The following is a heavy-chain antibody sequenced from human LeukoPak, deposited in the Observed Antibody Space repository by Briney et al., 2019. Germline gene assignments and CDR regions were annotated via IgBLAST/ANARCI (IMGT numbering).Heavy chain of an antibody. Sequence: GGSLRLSCAASGFTFRSYDMHWVRQVTGKGLEWVSAVGISGDTYYAGSVKGRFTISRENAKNSLYLQMNSLTAGDTAVYYYVRGGIQVSVIDEIDYWGQGTLVTVSS. CDR2: VGISGDT. D-gene: IGHD3-16*02. V-gene: IGHV3-13*01. J-gene: IGHJ4*02. CDR1: GFTFRSYD. CDR3: VRGGIQVSVIDEIDY.